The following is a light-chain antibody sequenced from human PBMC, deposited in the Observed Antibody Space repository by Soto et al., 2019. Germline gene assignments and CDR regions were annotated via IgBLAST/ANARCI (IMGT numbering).Light chain of an antibody. CDR2: DAS. V-gene: IGKV1-5*01. Sequence: DIQMTQSPSTLSASVGDRVTITCRASQSISRSLAWYQQKPGKAPNLLIYDASILEGGVPSRFSGSGFGTEFTLTITNLQPADFATYYCQQYSDFLISFGPGTTVDFK. CDR3: QQYSDFLIS. CDR1: QSISRS. J-gene: IGKJ3*01.